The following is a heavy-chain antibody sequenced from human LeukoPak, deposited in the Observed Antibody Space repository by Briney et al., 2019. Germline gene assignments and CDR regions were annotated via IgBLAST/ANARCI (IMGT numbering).Heavy chain of an antibody. D-gene: IGHD5-18*01. CDR2: IWYDGSNK. J-gene: IGHJ3*02. CDR1: GFTFSSYG. V-gene: IGHV3-33*01. CDR3: ARDREYSYGLGDAFDI. Sequence: GGSLRLSCAASGFTFSSYGVHWVRQAPGKGLEWVAVIWYDGSNKYYADSVKGRFTISRDNSKNTLYLQMNSLRAEDTAVYYCARDREYSYGLGDAFDIWGQGTMVTVSS.